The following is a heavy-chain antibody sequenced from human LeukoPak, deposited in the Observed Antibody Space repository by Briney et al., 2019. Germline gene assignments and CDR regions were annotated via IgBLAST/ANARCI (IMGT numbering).Heavy chain of an antibody. CDR2: IKQDESEK. V-gene: IGHV3-7*01. CDR1: GFTFSSYW. CDR3: ARVPRNYGRPASYYYYMDV. D-gene: IGHD4-11*01. J-gene: IGHJ6*03. Sequence: PGGSLRLSCAASGFTFSSYWMNWVRQAPGKGLEWVANIKQDESEKYYVDSVKGRFTISRDNAKNTLYLQMNSLRAEDTAVYYCARVPRNYGRPASYYYYMDVWGKGTTVTVSS.